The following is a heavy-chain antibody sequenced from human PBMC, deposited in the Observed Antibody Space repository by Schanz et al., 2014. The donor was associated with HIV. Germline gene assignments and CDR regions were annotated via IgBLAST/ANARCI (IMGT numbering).Heavy chain of an antibody. Sequence: QVQLVQSGAEVKKPGASVKGSCKASGYTFSNFGVTWVRQAPGQGLEWMGWISPYNGYTDYAQKLQGRVTLTTDTSTTTAYMDLRSLRSDDTAVYHCARRESDGALDVWGPGTTVIVSS. CDR1: GYTFSNFG. CDR2: ISPYNGYT. J-gene: IGHJ6*02. V-gene: IGHV1-18*01. D-gene: IGHD2-21*02. CDR3: ARRESDGALDV.